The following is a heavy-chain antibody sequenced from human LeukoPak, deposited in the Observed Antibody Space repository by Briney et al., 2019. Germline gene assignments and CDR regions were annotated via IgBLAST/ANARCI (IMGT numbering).Heavy chain of an antibody. CDR1: GYTFTSYD. CDR2: INPNSGGT. Sequence: GASVKVSCKASGYTFTSYDINWVRQATGQRLEWMGWINPNSGGTNYAQKFQGRVTMTRDTSISTAYMELSSLRSDDTAVYYCARDHSNDFWSGSGPLYYMDVWGKGTTVTVSS. J-gene: IGHJ6*03. D-gene: IGHD3-3*01. V-gene: IGHV1-2*02. CDR3: ARDHSNDFWSGSGPLYYMDV.